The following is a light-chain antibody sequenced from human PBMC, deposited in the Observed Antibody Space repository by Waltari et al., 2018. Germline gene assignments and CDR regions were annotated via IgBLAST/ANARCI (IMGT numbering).Light chain of an antibody. Sequence: EVVMTQSPATLSVSPGGRAPLSCRASQSIATNLAWYQQRRGQAPKLLIFDASTRATSISGRFSGSGSGTEFTLTISSLQSEDSAVYYCQQYKRGPPITFGQGTRLEIK. CDR1: QSIATN. J-gene: IGKJ5*01. V-gene: IGKV3-15*01. CDR2: DAS. CDR3: QQYKRGPPIT.